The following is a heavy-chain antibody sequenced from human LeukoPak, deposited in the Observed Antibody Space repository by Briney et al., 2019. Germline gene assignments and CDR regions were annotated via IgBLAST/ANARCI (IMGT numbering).Heavy chain of an antibody. J-gene: IGHJ4*02. CDR1: GFTFSSYT. CDR3: ARGGATIRSDY. D-gene: IGHD5-24*01. V-gene: IGHV3-7*01. Sequence: GGSLRLSRAASGFTFSSYTMHRVRQAPGKGLEWVANIKQDGSEKYYVDSVKGRFTISKDNSKNSLFLQMNSLRAEDTAVYYCARGGATIRSDYWGQGTLVTVSS. CDR2: IKQDGSEK.